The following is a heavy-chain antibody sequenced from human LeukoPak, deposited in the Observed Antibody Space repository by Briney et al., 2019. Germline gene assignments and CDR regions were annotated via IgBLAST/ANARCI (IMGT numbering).Heavy chain of an antibody. Sequence: SETLSLTCTVSGGSMSTYYWTWIRQPPGKGLEWIGYIYYTGNTNYNPSLKSRVTISVDRSKNQFSLKLSSVTAADTAVYYCARVIHDFWSGYLDYWGQGTLVTVSS. V-gene: IGHV4-59*12. CDR1: GGSMSTYY. J-gene: IGHJ4*02. CDR3: ARVIHDFWSGYLDY. D-gene: IGHD3-3*01. CDR2: IYYTGNT.